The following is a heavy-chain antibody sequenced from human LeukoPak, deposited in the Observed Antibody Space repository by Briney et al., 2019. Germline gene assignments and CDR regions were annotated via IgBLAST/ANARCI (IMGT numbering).Heavy chain of an antibody. CDR3: ARDRLYSSVYYYGMDV. Sequence: SETLSLTCAVYGGSFSGYYWTWIRQPPGKGLEWIGEINHSGSTNYNPSLKSRVTISVDRSKNQFSLKLSSVTAADTAVYYCARDRLYSSVYYYGMDVWGQGTTVTVSS. V-gene: IGHV4-34*01. CDR2: INHSGST. J-gene: IGHJ6*02. CDR1: GGSFSGYY. D-gene: IGHD6-25*01.